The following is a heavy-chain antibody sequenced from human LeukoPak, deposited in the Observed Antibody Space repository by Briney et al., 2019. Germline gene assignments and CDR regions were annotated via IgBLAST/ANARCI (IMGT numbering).Heavy chain of an antibody. Sequence: SVKVSCKASGGTFSSYAISWVRQAPGQGLEWMGGIIPIFGTANYAQRFQGRVTITADKSTTTAYMEVSSLTSEDTALYYCARDDRSSSSPDYWGQGTLVTVSS. CDR3: ARDDRSSSSPDY. CDR2: IIPIFGTA. V-gene: IGHV1-69*06. J-gene: IGHJ4*02. D-gene: IGHD6-6*01. CDR1: GGTFSSYA.